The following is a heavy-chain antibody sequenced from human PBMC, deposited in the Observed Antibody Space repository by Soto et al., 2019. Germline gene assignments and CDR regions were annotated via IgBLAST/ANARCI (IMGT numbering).Heavy chain of an antibody. CDR1: GGSFSGYC. CDR2: INHSGST. CDR3: ARGAYCTNGVCPEHNWFDP. D-gene: IGHD2-8*01. V-gene: IGHV4-34*01. Sequence: SETLSLTCAVYGGSFSGYCWSWIRQPPGKGLEWIGEINHSGSTNYNPSLKSRVTISVDTSKNQFSLKLSSVTAADTAVYYCARGAYCTNGVCPEHNWFDPWGQGTLVTVSS. J-gene: IGHJ5*02.